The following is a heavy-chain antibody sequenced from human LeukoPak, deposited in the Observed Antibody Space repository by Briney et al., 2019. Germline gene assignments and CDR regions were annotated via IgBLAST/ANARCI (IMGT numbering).Heavy chain of an antibody. CDR1: GYTFTSYG. J-gene: IGHJ4*02. Sequence: ASVKVSCKASGYTFTSYGISWVRQAPGQGLEWMGWVSAYNGNTNYAQKLQGRVTMTTDTSTSTAYMELRSLRSDDTAVYYCASLNSNQYYFDYWGQGTLVTVSS. CDR3: ASLNSNQYYFDY. D-gene: IGHD4-11*01. CDR2: VSAYNGNT. V-gene: IGHV1-18*01.